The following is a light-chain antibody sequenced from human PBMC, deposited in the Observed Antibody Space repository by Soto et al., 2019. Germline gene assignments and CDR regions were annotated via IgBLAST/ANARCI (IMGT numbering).Light chain of an antibody. J-gene: IGKJ2*01. CDR1: QGISSW. Sequence: DIQMTQSPSSVSASVGDRVTITCRASQGISSWLDWYQQKPGKAPKLLIYAASSLQSGVPSRLSGSGSGTDFTLTISSLQHEDFATYYCRQANSFPYTFGQGTKLEIK. CDR2: AAS. V-gene: IGKV1-12*02. CDR3: RQANSFPYT.